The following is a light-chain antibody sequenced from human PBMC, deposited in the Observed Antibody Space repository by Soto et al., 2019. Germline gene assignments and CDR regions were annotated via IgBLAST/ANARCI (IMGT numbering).Light chain of an antibody. CDR3: QQYGSS. CDR2: GAS. V-gene: IGKV3-20*01. Sequence: EIVLTQSPGTLSLSPGGRATLSCRTSQSLSSTYLAWYQQKPGQAPRLLIYGASNRATGIPDRFSGSGSGTDFTLTIARLEPADFAVYYCQQYGSSFGQGTRLDIK. J-gene: IGKJ5*01. CDR1: QSLSSTY.